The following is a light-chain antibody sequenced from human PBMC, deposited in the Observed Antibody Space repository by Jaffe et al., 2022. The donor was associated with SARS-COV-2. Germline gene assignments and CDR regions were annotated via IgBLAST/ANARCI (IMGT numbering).Light chain of an antibody. V-gene: IGLV3-25*03. CDR1: ALPKQY. Sequence: SYELTQPPSVSVSPGQTARITCSGDALPKQYAYWYQQKPGQAPVLVIYKDSERPSGIPERFSGSSSGTTVTLTISGVQAEDEADYYCQSADSSGTYPEKVFGGGTKLTVL. CDR3: QSADSSGTYPEKV. CDR2: KDS. J-gene: IGLJ2*01.